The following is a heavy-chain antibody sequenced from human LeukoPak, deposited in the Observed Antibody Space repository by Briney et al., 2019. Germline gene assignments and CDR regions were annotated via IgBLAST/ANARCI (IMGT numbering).Heavy chain of an antibody. V-gene: IGHV3-23*01. Sequence: GGSLRLSCAGSGFTFSIYAMTWVRQAPGKGLEWVSSISGRGDSTNYADSVKGRFTISSDNSKNTLYMQMNSLKVEDTAVYYCAKGGNIRILDYYYYMDVWGKGTTVTVSS. J-gene: IGHJ6*03. D-gene: IGHD2/OR15-2a*01. CDR1: GFTFSIYA. CDR3: AKGGNIRILDYYYYMDV. CDR2: ISGRGDST.